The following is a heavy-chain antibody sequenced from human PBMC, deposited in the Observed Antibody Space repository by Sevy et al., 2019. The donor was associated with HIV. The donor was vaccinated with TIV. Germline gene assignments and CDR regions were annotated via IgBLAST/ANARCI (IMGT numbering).Heavy chain of an antibody. CDR1: GYTFTGYY. D-gene: IGHD3-3*01. J-gene: IGHJ6*02. Sequence: ASVKVSCKASGYTFTGYYMHWVRQAPGQGLEWMGWINPNSGGTNYAQKFQGRVTMTRDTSISTAYMELSRLRSDDTAVYYCARDGETAYYDFWSGPNYYYGMDVWGQGTTVTVSS. V-gene: IGHV1-2*02. CDR2: INPNSGGT. CDR3: ARDGETAYYDFWSGPNYYYGMDV.